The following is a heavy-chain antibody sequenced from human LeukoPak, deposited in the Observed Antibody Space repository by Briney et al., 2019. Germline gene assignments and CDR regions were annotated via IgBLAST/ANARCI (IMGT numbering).Heavy chain of an antibody. J-gene: IGHJ4*02. CDR1: GYTFTGYY. CDR2: INPNSGGT. V-gene: IGHV1-2*02. CDR3: ARDGEWELPPGYFDY. Sequence: ASVKDSCTASGYTFTGYYMYWVRHAPGQGLEWMGWINPNSGGTNYAQKFQGRVTMTRDTSISTAYMELSRLRSDDTAVYYCARDGEWELPPGYFDYWGQGTLVTVSS. D-gene: IGHD1-26*01.